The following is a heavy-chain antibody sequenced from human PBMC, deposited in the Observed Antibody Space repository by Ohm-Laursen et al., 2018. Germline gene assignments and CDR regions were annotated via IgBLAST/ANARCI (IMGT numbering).Heavy chain of an antibody. CDR2: VYSSGRP. Sequence: SDTLSLTCTVSGGSINNYYWGWIRQPAGKGLEWIGRVYSSGRPDYNPSLKSRVTVSLDTSKNQFSLKLNSVTAADTAVYYCARGGSGYYSRTFDYWGQGTLVTVSS. J-gene: IGHJ4*02. CDR3: ARGGSGYYSRTFDY. D-gene: IGHD3-22*01. CDR1: GGSINNYY. V-gene: IGHV4-4*07.